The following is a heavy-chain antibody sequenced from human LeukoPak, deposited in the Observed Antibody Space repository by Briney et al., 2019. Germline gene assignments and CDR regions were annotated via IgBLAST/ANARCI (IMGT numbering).Heavy chain of an antibody. CDR1: GFTFSDYI. D-gene: IGHD3-16*01. CDR3: SRDGGEGDNSAFDI. CDR2: IRKKRNSYTT. Sequence: GGSLRLSCAASGFTFSDYILDWGRQAPGKGLEWGGRIRKKRNSYTTEYAPSVKGRFTISRDDSKNSLFLHMNSLKTEDTAVYHCSRDGGEGDNSAFDIWGQGTMVTVSS. V-gene: IGHV3-72*01. J-gene: IGHJ3*02.